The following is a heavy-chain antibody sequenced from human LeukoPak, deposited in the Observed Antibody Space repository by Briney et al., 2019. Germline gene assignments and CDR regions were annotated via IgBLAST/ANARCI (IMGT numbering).Heavy chain of an antibody. J-gene: IGHJ1*01. CDR2: INQDGSGK. CDR3: AEGTTG. V-gene: IGHV3-7*01. CDR1: GFTFSRHW. Sequence: GGSLRLSCATSGFTFSRHWMSWVRQTPGKGLEWVANINQDGSGKYYVDSVKGRFTISRDNAKNSLYLQMNSLRSEDTAIYYCAEGTTGWGQGTLVTVYS. D-gene: IGHD1-1*01.